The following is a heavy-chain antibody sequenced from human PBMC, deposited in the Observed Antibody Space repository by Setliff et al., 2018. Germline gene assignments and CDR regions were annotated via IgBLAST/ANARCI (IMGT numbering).Heavy chain of an antibody. D-gene: IGHD2-2*01. V-gene: IGHV4-34*01. CDR2: INHSGTT. J-gene: IGHJ6*03. Sequence: SETLSLTCAVYGGSFSGYYWSWIRQPPGKGLEWIGEINHSGTTSYNPSLKSRVTISIDTSKNQFSLKLSSVTAADTAVYYCAREPTRTGGFYYLDVWGEGTTVTVSS. CDR1: GGSFSGYY. CDR3: AREPTRTGGFYYLDV.